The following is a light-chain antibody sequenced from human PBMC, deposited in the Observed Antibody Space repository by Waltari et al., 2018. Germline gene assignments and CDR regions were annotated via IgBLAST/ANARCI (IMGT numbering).Light chain of an antibody. J-gene: IGKJ2*01. CDR2: WAS. V-gene: IGKV4-1*01. CDR1: QSVFHTNNKNS. Sequence: DIVMTQSPDSLAVSLGERATINCKSSQSVFHTNNKNSLAWYQQKPGQPPKLLIYWASTRESGVPDRFSGSGSGTDFTLAISSLQAEDVAVYYCQQYYSTPNTFGQGTKVEIK. CDR3: QQYYSTPNT.